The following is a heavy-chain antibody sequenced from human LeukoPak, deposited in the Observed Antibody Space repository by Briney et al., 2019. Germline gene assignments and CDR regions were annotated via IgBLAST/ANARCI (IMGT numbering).Heavy chain of an antibody. CDR1: GFDFSTYA. CDR2: ISTMSNYI. Sequence: GGSLRLSCAASGFDFSTYAINWVRQAPGKGLEWVSSISTMSNYIFYGDSVKGRFTISRDNAKNSVYLQMNSPRPEDTAVYYCSRDRLGGLDLWGQGTLVTVSS. J-gene: IGHJ5*02. V-gene: IGHV3-21*01. D-gene: IGHD5-12*01. CDR3: SRDRLGGLDL.